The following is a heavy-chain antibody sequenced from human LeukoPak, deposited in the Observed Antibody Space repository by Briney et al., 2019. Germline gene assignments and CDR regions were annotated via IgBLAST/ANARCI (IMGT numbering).Heavy chain of an antibody. V-gene: IGHV3-21*01. Sequence: GGSLRLSCAASGSTFTTYGMNWVRQAPGKGPEWVSSISSGSSYIYYADSLKGRFTISRDDAKNSLYLQMNSLRDEDTAVYYCARYCGSSRCPFYYHMDVWGKGTTVTVSS. D-gene: IGHD2-2*01. J-gene: IGHJ6*03. CDR1: GSTFTTYG. CDR2: ISSGSSYI. CDR3: ARYCGSSRCPFYYHMDV.